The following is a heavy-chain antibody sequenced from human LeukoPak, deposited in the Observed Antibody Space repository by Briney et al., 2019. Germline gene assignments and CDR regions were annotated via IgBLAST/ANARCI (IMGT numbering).Heavy chain of an antibody. J-gene: IGHJ4*02. Sequence: SQTLSLTCALSGDIFSSNSAAWNWSRQSPSRGLEWLVRTEYRSKWYNDYAVSVKSRITINPDTSKNQFSLQLNSVTPEDTAVYYCARGGVVVVPAAIPFDYWGQGTLVTVSS. D-gene: IGHD2-2*01. V-gene: IGHV6-1*01. CDR1: GDIFSSNSAA. CDR3: ARGGVVVVPAAIPFDY. CDR2: TEYRSKWYN.